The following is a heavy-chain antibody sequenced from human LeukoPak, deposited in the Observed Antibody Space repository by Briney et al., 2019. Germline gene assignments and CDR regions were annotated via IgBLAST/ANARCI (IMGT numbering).Heavy chain of an antibody. CDR2: INPNSGGT. V-gene: IGHV1-2*02. CDR3: ATRDGCSSTSCFPFDY. CDR1: GYTFTGYY. Sequence: ASVKVSCKASGYTFTGYYMHWVRQAPGQGLEWMGRINPNSGGTNYAQKFQGRVTMTRDTSISTAYMELSRLRSDDTAVYYCATRDGCSSTSCFPFDYWGQGTLVTVSS. J-gene: IGHJ4*02. D-gene: IGHD2-2*01.